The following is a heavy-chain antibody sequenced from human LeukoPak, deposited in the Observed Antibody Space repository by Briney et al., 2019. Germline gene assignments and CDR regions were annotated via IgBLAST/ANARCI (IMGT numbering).Heavy chain of an antibody. V-gene: IGHV3-21*01. CDR2: ISSSSSYI. J-gene: IGHJ4*02. CDR3: ARDTSIFPGVALDY. Sequence: GGSLRLSCAASGFTFSSYSMNWVRQAAGKGLEWVSSISSSSSYIYYADSVKGRFTISRDNAKNSLYLQMNSLRAEDTAVYYCARDTSIFPGVALDYWGQGTLVTVSS. D-gene: IGHD3-3*01. CDR1: GFTFSSYS.